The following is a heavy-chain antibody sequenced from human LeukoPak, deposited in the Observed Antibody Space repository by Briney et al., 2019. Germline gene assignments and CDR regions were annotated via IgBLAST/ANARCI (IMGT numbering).Heavy chain of an antibody. J-gene: IGHJ4*02. CDR3: ARSPGYDTSGYSEVDY. CDR1: GYTFTSYY. D-gene: IGHD3-22*01. V-gene: IGHV1-46*01. Sequence: ASVKVSCKASGYTFTSYYIHWVRQAPGQGLEWMGRINPSGGTTSYAQKFQGRVTMTRDTPTSTVYMELSSLRSEDTAVYYCARSPGYDTSGYSEVDYWGQGTLVTVSS. CDR2: INPSGGTT.